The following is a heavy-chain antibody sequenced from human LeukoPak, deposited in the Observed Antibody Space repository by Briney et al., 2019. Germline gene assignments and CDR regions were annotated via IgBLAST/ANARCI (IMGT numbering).Heavy chain of an antibody. V-gene: IGHV4-59*01. D-gene: IGHD5-18*01. J-gene: IGHJ5*02. CDR2: IYYSGST. CDR3: ARGYSYGPNWFDP. CDR1: GGSISSYY. Sequence: PSETLSLTCTVSGGSISSYYWSWIRQPPGKGLEWIGYIYYSGSTNYNSSLKSRVTISVDTSKNQFSLKLSSVTAADTAVYYCARGYSYGPNWFDPWGQGTLVTVSS.